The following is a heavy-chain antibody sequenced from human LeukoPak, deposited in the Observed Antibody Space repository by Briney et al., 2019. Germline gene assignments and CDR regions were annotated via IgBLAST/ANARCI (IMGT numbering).Heavy chain of an antibody. D-gene: IGHD1-26*01. J-gene: IGHJ6*03. CDR2: TYYRSKWYD. CDR1: GDSVSSNSAA. CDR3: ARDLGLGATYYYYYYMDV. V-gene: IGHV6-1*01. Sequence: SQTLSLTCAISGDSVSSNSAAWNWIRQSPSRGLEWLGRTYYRSKWYDDYAVSVKSRITINPDTSKNQFSLQLNSVTPEDTAVYYCARDLGLGATYYYYYYMDVWGKGTTVTVSS.